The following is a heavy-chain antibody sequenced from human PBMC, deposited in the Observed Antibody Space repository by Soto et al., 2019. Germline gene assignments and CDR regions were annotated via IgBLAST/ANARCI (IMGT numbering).Heavy chain of an antibody. CDR3: ARSPRGIVATILLGWFDP. CDR1: GGSISSSSYY. J-gene: IGHJ5*02. Sequence: SETLSLTCTVSGGSISSSSYYWGWIRQPPGKGLEWIGSIYYSGSTYYNPSLKSRVTISVDTSKNQFSLKLSSVTAADTAVYYCARSPRGIVATILLGWFDPWGQGTLVTVSS. D-gene: IGHD5-12*01. CDR2: IYYSGST. V-gene: IGHV4-39*01.